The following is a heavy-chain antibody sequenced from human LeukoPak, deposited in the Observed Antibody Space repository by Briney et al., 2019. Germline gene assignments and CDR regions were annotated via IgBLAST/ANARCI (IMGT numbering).Heavy chain of an antibody. V-gene: IGHV1-2*02. CDR3: ATDFPGRPYYFDY. CDR1: GYTFTGYH. Sequence: ASVTVSFKASGYTFTGYHMHWVRQAPGQGLEWMGWINPNSGGTNYAQKFQGRVTMTEDTSTDTAYMELSSLRSEDTAVYYCATDFPGRPYYFDYWGQGTLVTVSS. D-gene: IGHD6-25*01. J-gene: IGHJ4*02. CDR2: INPNSGGT.